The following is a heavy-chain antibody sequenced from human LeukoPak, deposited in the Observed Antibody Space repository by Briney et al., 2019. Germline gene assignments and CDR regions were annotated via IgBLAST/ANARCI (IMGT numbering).Heavy chain of an antibody. V-gene: IGHV3-30*14. CDR2: ISYDGSNK. D-gene: IGHD1-26*01. CDR1: GFTFSSYA. Sequence: PGGSLRLSCAASGFTFSSYAMSWVRQAPGKGLEWVAVISYDGSNKDYADSVKGRFTVSRDNSKNTLYLQMNSLRAEDTAVYYCARERDYYGWFDPWGQGTLVTVSS. J-gene: IGHJ5*02. CDR3: ARERDYYGWFDP.